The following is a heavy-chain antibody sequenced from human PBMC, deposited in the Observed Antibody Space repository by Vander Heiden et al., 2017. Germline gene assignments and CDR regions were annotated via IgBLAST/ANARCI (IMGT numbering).Heavy chain of an antibody. Sequence: HVQPVPSGAEAKKPAASVQVSCKASGYTFTRYYMHWVRQAPGKGLKWMGIIKPSGGSTSYEQKFQGRVTMTRETSTSTVYMELSSLRSEDTAVYYCARGWIQLWLGLGYWGQGTLVTVSS. CDR2: IKPSGGST. CDR1: GYTFTRYY. V-gene: IGHV1-46*03. CDR3: ARGWIQLWLGLGY. D-gene: IGHD5-18*01. J-gene: IGHJ4*02.